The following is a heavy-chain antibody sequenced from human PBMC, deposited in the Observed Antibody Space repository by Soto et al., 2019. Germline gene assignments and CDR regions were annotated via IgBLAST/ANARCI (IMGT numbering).Heavy chain of an antibody. Sequence: QVKLQESGPGLLRPSETLSLTCAVSGGSMRSLSHYWGWIRQPPGMGLEWFANTDYSGNTHYNLSLKSRVTISVDTSKSQFSLQLTSVSAADKILSCFFRSPLRFLEWLPGSVQASSGMDCWGPGMTVPVSS. J-gene: IGHJ6*02. CDR2: TDYSGNT. D-gene: IGHD3-3*01. V-gene: IGHV4-39*07. CDR3: FRSPLRFLEWLPGSVQASSGMDC. CDR1: GGSMRSLSHY.